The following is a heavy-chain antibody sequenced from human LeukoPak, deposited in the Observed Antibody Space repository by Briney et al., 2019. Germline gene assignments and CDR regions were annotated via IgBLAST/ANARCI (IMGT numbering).Heavy chain of an antibody. CDR1: EFTFYKHG. V-gene: IGHV3-7*03. CDR3: ARRYFDY. J-gene: IGHJ4*02. CDR2: IKQDGSEE. Sequence: PGRSLRLSCTPFEFTFYKHGMHWVRQAPGKGLEWVANIKQDGSEEYYVDSVKGRFTISRDNAKNSLYLQMNSLRAEDTAVYYCARRYFDYWGQGILVTVSS.